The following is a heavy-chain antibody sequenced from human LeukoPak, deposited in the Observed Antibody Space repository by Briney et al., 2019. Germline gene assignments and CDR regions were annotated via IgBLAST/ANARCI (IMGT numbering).Heavy chain of an antibody. CDR1: GLTFSDYG. Sequence: GGSLRLSCTASGLTFSDYGVNWFRQAPGKGLEWVAFIRSKPYGGTTEYAASVKGRFSISRDDSTSIVYLQMNSLKTEDTALYYCSRTRISGIDGFDIWGQGTMVTVSS. CDR3: SRTRISGIDGFDI. D-gene: IGHD2-15*01. CDR2: IRSKPYGGTT. J-gene: IGHJ3*02. V-gene: IGHV3-49*03.